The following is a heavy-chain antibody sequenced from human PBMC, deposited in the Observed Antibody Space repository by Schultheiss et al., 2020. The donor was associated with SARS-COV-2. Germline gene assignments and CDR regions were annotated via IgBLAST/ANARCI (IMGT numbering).Heavy chain of an antibody. CDR3: ARRRYYYDSSGYYYYYYYGMDV. D-gene: IGHD3-22*01. V-gene: IGHV3-48*01. CDR2: ISSSSSTI. J-gene: IGHJ6*02. CDR1: GFTFSNYW. Sequence: GESLKISCAASGFTFSNYWMYWVRQAPGKGLEWVSYISSSSSTIYYADSVKGRFTISRDNAKNSLYLQMNSLRAEDTAVYYCARRRYYYDSSGYYYYYYYGMDVWGQGTTVTVSS.